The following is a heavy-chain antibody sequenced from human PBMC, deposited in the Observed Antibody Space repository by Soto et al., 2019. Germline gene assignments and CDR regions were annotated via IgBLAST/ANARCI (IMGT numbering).Heavy chain of an antibody. CDR3: ARTSSSWIIDY. J-gene: IGHJ4*02. D-gene: IGHD6-13*01. CDR1: GFTFSSYG. Sequence: QVQLVESGGGVVQAGRSLRLSCAASGFTFSSYGMHWVRQAPGKGLEWVAVISYDGSNKYYADSVKGRFTISRDNSKNTLYLQMNSLRAEDTAVYYCARTSSSWIIDYWGQGTLVTVSS. CDR2: ISYDGSNK. V-gene: IGHV3-30*03.